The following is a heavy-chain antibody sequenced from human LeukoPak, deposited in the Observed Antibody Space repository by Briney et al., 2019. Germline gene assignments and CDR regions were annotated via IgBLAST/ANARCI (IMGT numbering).Heavy chain of an antibody. D-gene: IGHD5-18*01. V-gene: IGHV3-23*01. CDR3: AKIRGYTYGFGDY. J-gene: IGHJ4*02. CDR1: GFTFRSYA. CDR2: ISESGGST. Sequence: PGGSLRLSCAASGFTFRSYAMSWVRQAPGKGLEWVSDISESGGSTRYADSVKGRFTISRDNSKNTLYLQMNTLRAEDTAVYFCAKIRGYTYGFGDYWGQGILVTVSS.